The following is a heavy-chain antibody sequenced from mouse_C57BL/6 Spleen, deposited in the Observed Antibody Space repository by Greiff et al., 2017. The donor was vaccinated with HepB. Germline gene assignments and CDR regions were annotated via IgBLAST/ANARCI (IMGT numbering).Heavy chain of an antibody. CDR1: GYTFTSYW. Sequence: QVQLQQPGAELVRPGSSVKLSCKASGYTFTSYWMHWVKQRPIQGLEWIGNIDPSDSETHYNQKFKDKATLTVDKSSSTAYMQLSSLTSEDSAVYYCAIGGPYDGDWFAYWGQGTLVTVSA. D-gene: IGHD2-12*01. J-gene: IGHJ3*01. CDR3: AIGGPYDGDWFAY. V-gene: IGHV1-52*01. CDR2: IDPSDSET.